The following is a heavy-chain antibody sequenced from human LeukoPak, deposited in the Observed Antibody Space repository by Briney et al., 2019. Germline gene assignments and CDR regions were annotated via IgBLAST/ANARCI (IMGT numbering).Heavy chain of an antibody. J-gene: IGHJ5*02. Sequence: GSLRLSCAASGFTFSSYAMSWVRQAPGKGLEWVSAISGSGGSTYYADSVKGRFTISRDDSKNTLYLQMDSLRAEDTAVYYCAKDRGRGYSRISWFDPWGQGTLVTVSS. CDR1: GFTFSSYA. V-gene: IGHV3-23*01. D-gene: IGHD5-12*01. CDR2: ISGSGGST. CDR3: AKDRGRGYSRISWFDP.